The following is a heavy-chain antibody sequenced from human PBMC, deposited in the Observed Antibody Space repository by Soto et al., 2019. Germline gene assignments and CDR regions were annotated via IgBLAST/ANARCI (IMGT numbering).Heavy chain of an antibody. V-gene: IGHV4-59*01. J-gene: IGHJ4*02. CDR3: ARVCANHFVSGFDY. CDR1: GGSISSYY. CDR2: IYYSGST. Sequence: SETLSLTCTVSGGSISSYYWSWIRQPPGKGLEWIGYIYYSGSTNYNPSLKSRVTISVDTSKNQFSLKLSSVTAADTAVYYCARVCANHFVSGFDYLCQGTLVAVSS. D-gene: IGHD2-21*01.